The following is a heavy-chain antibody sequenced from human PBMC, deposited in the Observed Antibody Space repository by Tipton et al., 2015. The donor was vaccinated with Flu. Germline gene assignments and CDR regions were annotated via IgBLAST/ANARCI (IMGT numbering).Heavy chain of an antibody. CDR1: GGSISSSNS. D-gene: IGHD4-11*01. CDR3: ARRDYSNYVSEPKNWFDS. Sequence: TLSLTCAVYGGSISSSNSWSWVRQPPGKGLEWIGEIYQNGNTNYNPSLKSRVTISMDKSKNLFSLKVTSVTAADTAVYYCARRDYSNYVSEPKNWFDSWGQGTLVTVSS. CDR2: IYQNGNT. V-gene: IGHV4-4*02. J-gene: IGHJ5*01.